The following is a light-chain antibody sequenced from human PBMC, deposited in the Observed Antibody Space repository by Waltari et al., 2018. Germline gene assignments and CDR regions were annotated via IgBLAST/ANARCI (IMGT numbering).Light chain of an antibody. Sequence: QSALTQPASVSGSPGQSITISCTGTRSDVGGYNYVSWYQHPSGKAPKLIIYDVNKGPSGVSDRFSGSKSGNTASLTISGLQTEDEADYYCTSYTSSSTYVFGIGTKVTVL. CDR2: DVN. J-gene: IGLJ1*01. CDR3: TSYTSSSTYV. CDR1: RSDVGGYNY. V-gene: IGLV2-14*03.